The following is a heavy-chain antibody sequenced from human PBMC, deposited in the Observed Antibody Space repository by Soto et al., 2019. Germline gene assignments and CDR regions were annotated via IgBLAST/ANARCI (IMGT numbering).Heavy chain of an antibody. J-gene: IGHJ6*02. CDR2: IYYTGAT. Sequence: QVLLQESGPGLVKPSQTVSLTCAVSGASMSSGGHSWSWIRQSPGRGLEWIGYIYYTGATYYNPSLNSRVTLSIDRSNHQFSLNFNSVTAADTAGYYCARAPPGPSPRWDVWGQGTTVTVSS. V-gene: IGHV4-30-2*06. CDR3: ARAPPGPSPRWDV. CDR1: GASMSSGGHS. D-gene: IGHD3-10*01.